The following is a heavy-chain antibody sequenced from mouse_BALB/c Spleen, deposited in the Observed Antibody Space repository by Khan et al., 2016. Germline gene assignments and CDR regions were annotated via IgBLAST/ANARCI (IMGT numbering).Heavy chain of an antibody. V-gene: IGHV2-6-5*01. J-gene: IGHJ4*01. CDR1: GFSLTDYG. Sequence: VQLQESGPGLVAPSQSLSITCTVSGFSLTDYGVSWIRQPPGKGLEWLGVIWGGGNTYYNSTLKSRLSITKANSKSQVFLKRNSLRTDDTAMYYCARHVGLMFFMDYWGQGTSVTVSS. CDR2: IWGGGNT. CDR3: ARHVGLMFFMDY.